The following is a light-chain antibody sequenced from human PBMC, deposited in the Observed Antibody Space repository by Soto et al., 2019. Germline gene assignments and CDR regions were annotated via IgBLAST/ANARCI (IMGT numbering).Light chain of an antibody. Sequence: ETVLTQPPGTLSLSPGERATLSCRASQSVWSSLLAWYQHKPGQTPRLLIYGASSRATGIPDRFSGSGSGTDFTLTISRLEPEDFAVYYCQQYGRPWTFGQGTKVEIK. CDR3: QQYGRPWT. V-gene: IGKV3-20*01. CDR2: GAS. J-gene: IGKJ1*01. CDR1: QSVWSSL.